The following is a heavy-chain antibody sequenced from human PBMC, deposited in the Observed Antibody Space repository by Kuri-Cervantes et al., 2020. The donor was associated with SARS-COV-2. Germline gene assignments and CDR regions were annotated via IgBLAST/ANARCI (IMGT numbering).Heavy chain of an antibody. V-gene: IGHV1-2*06. J-gene: IGHJ6*02. Sequence: GGFLRLSCKASGYTFTGYYMHWVRQAPGQGLEWMGRINPNSGGTNYAQKFQGRVTMTRDTSISTAYMELSRLRSDDTAVYYCARALIAVAGKNYYGMDVWGQGTTVTVSS. D-gene: IGHD6-19*01. CDR1: GYTFTGYY. CDR2: INPNSGGT. CDR3: ARALIAVAGKNYYGMDV.